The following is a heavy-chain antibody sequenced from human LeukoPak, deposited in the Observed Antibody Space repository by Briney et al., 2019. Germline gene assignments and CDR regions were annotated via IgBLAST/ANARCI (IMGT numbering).Heavy chain of an antibody. CDR3: AREYCSSTSCYYYDMDV. CDR1: GYTFSGYY. Sequence: ASVKVSCKASGYTFSGYYMHWVRQAPGQWLEWMGRINPNSGGTNYAQKFQDRVTMTRDTSISTAYMEVSRLRSDDTAVYYCAREYCSSTSCYYYDMDVWGQGTTVTVSS. CDR2: INPNSGGT. D-gene: IGHD2-2*01. J-gene: IGHJ6*02. V-gene: IGHV1-2*06.